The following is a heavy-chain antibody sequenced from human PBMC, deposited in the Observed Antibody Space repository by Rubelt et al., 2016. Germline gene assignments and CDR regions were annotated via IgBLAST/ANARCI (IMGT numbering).Heavy chain of an antibody. J-gene: IGHJ4*02. V-gene: IGHV3-30*19. CDR2: ISYDGSNK. CDR3: ARDGDGAQLWLHYFDY. Sequence: GGSLRLSCAASGFTFSSYGMHWVRQAPGKGLEWVAVISYDGSNKYYADSVKGRFTISRDNSKNTLYLQMNSLRVEDTAVYYCARDGDGAQLWLHYFDYWGQGTLVTVSS. D-gene: IGHD5-18*01. CDR1: GFTFSSYG.